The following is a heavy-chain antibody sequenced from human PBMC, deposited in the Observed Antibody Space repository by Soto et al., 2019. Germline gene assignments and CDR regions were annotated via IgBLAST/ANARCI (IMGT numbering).Heavy chain of an antibody. CDR3: ARGRCNYALGFDY. CDR2: IYYSGST. CDR1: GGSISSGGYY. Sequence: QVQLQESGPGLVKPSQTLSLTCTVSGGSISSGGYYWRWIRQHPEKGLEWIGNIYYSGSTSYTPSLKSRVTISVDTSQNQFDLNLSSVTAADTAVYYCARGRCNYALGFDYWVLGTLVTVSS. J-gene: IGHJ4*02. D-gene: IGHD4-4*01. V-gene: IGHV4-31*03.